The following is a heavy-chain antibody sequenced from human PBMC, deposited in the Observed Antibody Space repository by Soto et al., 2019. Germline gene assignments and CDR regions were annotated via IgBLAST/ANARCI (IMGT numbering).Heavy chain of an antibody. V-gene: IGHV5-51*01. CDR3: AISSSYYYYGMDV. CDR1: GYSFTSYW. Sequence: PGEFLKISCKGSGYSFTSYWIGWLRQMPGKGLEWMGIIYPGDSDTRYSPSFQGQVTISADKSISTAYLQWSSLKASDTAMYYCAISSSYYYYGMDVWGQGTTVTVSS. D-gene: IGHD6-13*01. CDR2: IYPGDSDT. J-gene: IGHJ6*02.